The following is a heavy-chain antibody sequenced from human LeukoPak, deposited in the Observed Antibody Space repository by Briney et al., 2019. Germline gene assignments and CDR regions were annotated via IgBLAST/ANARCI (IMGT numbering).Heavy chain of an antibody. Sequence: SETLSLTCSVSGGSISTYYGSWIRQSAGKGLEWIGRIHTSGSTNYNPSLKSRVTMSVDTSKNQFSLKVTSVSAADTGVYYCAIAPEFSSGWLLDCWGQGSLVTVSS. CDR2: IHTSGST. D-gene: IGHD6-19*01. CDR1: GGSISTYY. J-gene: IGHJ4*02. V-gene: IGHV4-4*07. CDR3: AIAPEFSSGWLLDC.